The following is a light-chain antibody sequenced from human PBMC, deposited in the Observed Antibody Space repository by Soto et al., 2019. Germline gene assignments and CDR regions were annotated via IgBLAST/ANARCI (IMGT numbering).Light chain of an antibody. Sequence: EIVLTQSPFTLSLSPGERATLAWRASQSVSSYLAWYQQKPGQAPRLLIYDASIRATGIPARFSGSGSETDFTLTISSLEPEDSAIYYCQQRATRVTFGQGTRLEIK. V-gene: IGKV3-11*01. CDR2: DAS. CDR1: QSVSSY. CDR3: QQRATRVT. J-gene: IGKJ5*01.